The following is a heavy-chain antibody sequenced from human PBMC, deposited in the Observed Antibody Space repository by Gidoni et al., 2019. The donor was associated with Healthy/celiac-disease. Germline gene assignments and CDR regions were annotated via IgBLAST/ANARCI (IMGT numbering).Heavy chain of an antibody. CDR2: ISGSGGST. CDR3: AKDLWDIVLMVYAPPFDY. D-gene: IGHD2-8*01. J-gene: IGHJ4*02. CDR1: GLPFSSYA. V-gene: IGHV3-23*01. Sequence: EVQLLESGGGLVQPGGSLRLSCAASGLPFSSYALSWVRQAPGKGLGWVSAISGSGGSTYYADSVKGRFTISRDNSKNTLYLQMNSLRAEDTAVYYCAKDLWDIVLMVYAPPFDYWGQGTLVTVSS.